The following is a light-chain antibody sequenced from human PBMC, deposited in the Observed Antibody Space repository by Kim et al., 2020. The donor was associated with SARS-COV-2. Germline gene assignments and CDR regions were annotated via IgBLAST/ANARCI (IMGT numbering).Light chain of an antibody. Sequence: QSVLTQPPSASGTPGQRVTISCSGSSSNIGSNAVNWYQQVPGTAPKLLIYSNNQRPSGVRDRFSGSKSGTSASLAISGLQSEDEADYYCAAWDDSLNGVVFGGGTQLTVL. J-gene: IGLJ2*01. CDR2: SNN. CDR3: AAWDDSLNGVV. CDR1: SSNIGSNA. V-gene: IGLV1-44*01.